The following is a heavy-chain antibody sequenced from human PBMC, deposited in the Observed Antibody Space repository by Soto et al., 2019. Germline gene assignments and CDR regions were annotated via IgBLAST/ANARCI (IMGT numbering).Heavy chain of an antibody. Sequence: SETLSLTCTVSGGSISSYYWSWIRQPPGKGLEWIGEINHSGSTNYNPSLKSRVTISVDTSKNQFSLKLSSVTAADTAVYYCARVCYYGSGSYYSKRYYYYYGMDVWGQGTTVTVSS. J-gene: IGHJ6*02. CDR1: GGSISSYY. D-gene: IGHD3-10*01. CDR3: ARVCYYGSGSYYSKRYYYYYGMDV. CDR2: INHSGST. V-gene: IGHV4-34*01.